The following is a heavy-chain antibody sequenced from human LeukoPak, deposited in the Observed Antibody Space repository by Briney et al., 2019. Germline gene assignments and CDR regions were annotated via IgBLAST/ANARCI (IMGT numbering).Heavy chain of an antibody. CDR1: GYTFTGYY. V-gene: IGHV1-24*01. CDR3: ATLRPEVGATTDY. CDR2: FDPEDGET. Sequence: ASVKVSCKASGYTFTGYYMHWVRQAPGQGLEWMGGFDPEDGETIYAQKFQGRVTMTEDTSTDTAYMELSSLRSEDTAVYYCATLRPEVGATTDYWGQGTLVTVSS. J-gene: IGHJ4*02. D-gene: IGHD1-26*01.